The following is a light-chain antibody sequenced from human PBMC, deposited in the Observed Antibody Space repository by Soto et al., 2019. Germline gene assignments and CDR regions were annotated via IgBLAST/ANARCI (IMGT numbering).Light chain of an antibody. Sequence: DIQVTQSPSSLSASVGDRVTITCRASQGITHDLGWYQQKPGKAPKRLIYDASNLQSGVPSRFSGSGSGTDFTLTSSSLQTEEFANYYCLQHYSYPWTLGQGTNVDIK. CDR2: DAS. CDR3: LQHYSYPWT. CDR1: QGITHD. V-gene: IGKV1-17*01. J-gene: IGKJ1*01.